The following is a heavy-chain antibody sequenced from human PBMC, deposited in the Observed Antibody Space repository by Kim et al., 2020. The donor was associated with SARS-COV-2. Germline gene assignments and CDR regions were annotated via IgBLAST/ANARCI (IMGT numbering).Heavy chain of an antibody. CDR2: IYYSGST. Sequence: SETLSLTCTVSGGSISSSSYYWGWIRQPPGKGLEWIGSIYYSGSTYYNPSLKSRVTISVDTSKNQFSLKLSSVTAADTAVYYCARQVWEDYYDSSGYYLVISAFDYWGQGTLVTVSS. D-gene: IGHD3-22*01. V-gene: IGHV4-39*01. J-gene: IGHJ4*02. CDR1: GGSISSSSYY. CDR3: ARQVWEDYYDSSGYYLVISAFDY.